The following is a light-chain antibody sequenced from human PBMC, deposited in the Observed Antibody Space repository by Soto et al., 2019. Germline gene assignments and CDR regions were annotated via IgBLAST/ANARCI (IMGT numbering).Light chain of an antibody. CDR2: DAS. J-gene: IGKJ2*01. CDR1: QSISSW. Sequence: DIQMTQSPSTLSASVGDRVTITCRASQSISSWLAWYQQKPGKAPKLLIYDASSLESGLPSRFSGSGSGTEFTLTISSLQPDDFAAYYCQQYNSYLYTCGQGTKVEIK. V-gene: IGKV1-5*01. CDR3: QQYNSYLYT.